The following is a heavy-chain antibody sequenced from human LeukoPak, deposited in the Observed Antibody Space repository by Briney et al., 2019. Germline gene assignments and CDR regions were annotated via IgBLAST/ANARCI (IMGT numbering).Heavy chain of an antibody. CDR1: GYTFYSYD. Sequence: EASVKVSCKASGYTFYSYDNNWVRQATGEGLEWIGWMIPYCGNTGNEHKFQRRVNMTSNTSQRTAYMELSSLGSEDPAVYYCARLATVVTPGTSGQGTLVTVSS. J-gene: IGHJ5*02. V-gene: IGHV1-8*01. D-gene: IGHD4-23*01. CDR3: ARLATVVTPGT. CDR2: MIPYCGNT.